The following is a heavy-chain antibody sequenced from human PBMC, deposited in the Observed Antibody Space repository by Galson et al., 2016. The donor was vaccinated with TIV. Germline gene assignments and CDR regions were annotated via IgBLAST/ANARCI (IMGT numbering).Heavy chain of an antibody. Sequence: SVKVSCKASGDTFSSYPFNWVRQAPGQGLEWVGGFIPLFGTANYAQKFQGRVTISADASTSTLYMEVRSLRSEDTAVYYCAKDRHTAIDTYHYYYGMDGRGKATPVLVSS. CDR3: AKDRHTAIDTYHYYYGMDG. V-gene: IGHV1-69*13. CDR1: GDTFSSYP. J-gene: IGHJ6*04. D-gene: IGHD5-18*01. CDR2: FIPLFGTA.